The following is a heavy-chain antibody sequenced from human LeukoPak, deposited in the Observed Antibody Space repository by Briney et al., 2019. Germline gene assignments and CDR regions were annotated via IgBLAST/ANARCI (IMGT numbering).Heavy chain of an antibody. CDR2: INHSGST. V-gene: IGHV4-34*01. Sequence: SETLSLTCAVYGGSFSGYYWSWIRQPPGKGLEWIGEINHSGSTNYDPSLKSRITISVDTSKNQFSLKLSSVTAADTAVYYCARLPNGWLQLGAFDIWGQGTMVTVSS. D-gene: IGHD5-24*01. CDR3: ARLPNGWLQLGAFDI. J-gene: IGHJ3*02. CDR1: GGSFSGYY.